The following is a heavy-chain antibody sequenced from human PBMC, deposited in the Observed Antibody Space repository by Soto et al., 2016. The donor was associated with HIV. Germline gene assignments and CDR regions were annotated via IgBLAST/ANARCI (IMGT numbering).Heavy chain of an antibody. CDR3: ARAFRITMVRGERVFDY. J-gene: IGHJ4*02. Sequence: EVQLVESGGGLVQPGGSLRLSCAASGFTFSSYSMNWVRQAPGKGLEWVSYISSSSSTIYYADSVEGRFTISRDNAKNSLYLQMNSLRAEDTAVYYCARAFRITMVRGERVFDYVGPGNPGHRLL. V-gene: IGHV3-48*04. D-gene: IGHD3-10*01. CDR2: ISSSSSTI. CDR1: GFTFSSYS.